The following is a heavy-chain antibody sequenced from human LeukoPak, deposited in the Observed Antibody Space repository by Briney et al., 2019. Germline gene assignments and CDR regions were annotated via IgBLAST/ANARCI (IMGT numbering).Heavy chain of an antibody. CDR2: IYYSGST. D-gene: IGHD5-24*01. CDR1: GGSISSYY. V-gene: IGHV4-59*01. CDR3: AREDGHNRHFDY. Sequence: NPSETLSLTCTVSGGSISSYYWSWIRQPPGKGLEWIGYIYYSGSTNYNPSPRSRVTISVDTSKNQFSLKLSSVTAADTAVYYCAREDGHNRHFDYWGQGTLVTVSS. J-gene: IGHJ4*02.